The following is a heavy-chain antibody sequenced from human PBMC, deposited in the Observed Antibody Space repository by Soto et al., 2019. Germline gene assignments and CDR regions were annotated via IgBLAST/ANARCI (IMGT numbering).Heavy chain of an antibody. D-gene: IGHD6-19*01. CDR1: GGSIVSTDYS. CDR2: VSHRGTA. V-gene: IGHV4-30-2*01. CDR3: ARIHWSQSSLDY. J-gene: IGHJ4*02. Sequence: PFETQSLTCAVSGGSIVSTDYSLTWIRQPPGKGLEWIGYVSHRGTAYSIPSLNGRLTLSMDSSPTQFSLKLTSVTAADSAVYYCARIHWSQSSLDYWGRGILVTVSS.